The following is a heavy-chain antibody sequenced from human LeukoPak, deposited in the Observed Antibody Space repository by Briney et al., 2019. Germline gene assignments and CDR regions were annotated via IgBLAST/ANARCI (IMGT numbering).Heavy chain of an antibody. D-gene: IGHD1-1*01. V-gene: IGHV3-7*01. CDR3: ARKESNDVTHFDY. CDR2: IRKDGSDK. Sequence: GGSLRLSCAASGFTFSTYYMSWVRQAPGKGLEWVANIRKDGSDKSYVDSVKGRFTISRDNAKNSLYLQMNSLRAEDTAVYYCARKESNDVTHFDYWDQGTLVTVSS. J-gene: IGHJ4*02. CDR1: GFTFSTYY.